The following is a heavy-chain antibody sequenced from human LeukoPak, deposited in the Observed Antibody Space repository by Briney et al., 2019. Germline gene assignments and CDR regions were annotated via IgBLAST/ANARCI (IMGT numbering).Heavy chain of an antibody. Sequence: ASVKVSCKASGYTFTGYYMHWVRQAPGQGLEWMGWINPNSGGTNYAQKFQGRVTMTRDTSISTAYMELSRLRSDDTAVYYCARDRRGDYYDSSGDHDAFDIWGQGTMVTVSS. D-gene: IGHD3-22*01. V-gene: IGHV1-2*02. CDR2: INPNSGGT. J-gene: IGHJ3*02. CDR1: GYTFTGYY. CDR3: ARDRRGDYYDSSGDHDAFDI.